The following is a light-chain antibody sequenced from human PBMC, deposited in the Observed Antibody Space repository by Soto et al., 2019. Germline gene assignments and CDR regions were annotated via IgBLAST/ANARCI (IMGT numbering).Light chain of an antibody. Sequence: QSALTQPASVSGSPGQSITISCPGTSSDVGGYNFVSWYQQHPGKAPKLMIYEVSNRPSGVSNRFSGSKSGNTASLTISGLQAEDEADYYCSSYTSISTLFGGGTKLTVL. CDR3: SSYTSISTL. V-gene: IGLV2-14*01. CDR1: SSDVGGYNF. CDR2: EVS. J-gene: IGLJ2*01.